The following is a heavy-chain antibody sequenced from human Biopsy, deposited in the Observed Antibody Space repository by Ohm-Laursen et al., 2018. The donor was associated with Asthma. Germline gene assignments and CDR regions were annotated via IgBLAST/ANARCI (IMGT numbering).Heavy chain of an antibody. J-gene: IGHJ6*02. Sequence: TLSLTCTVSGAYIGSRDHHWSWIRQSPGTGLEWIGFVFWSGTTHYSRSLERRLYISIDTARNEFSMRLRSLTAADTAVYFCARAASYGDVYFGIDVWGPGTTVSVS. CDR1: GAYIGSRDHH. V-gene: IGHV4-30-4*01. CDR3: ARAASYGDVYFGIDV. CDR2: VFWSGTT. D-gene: IGHD4-17*01.